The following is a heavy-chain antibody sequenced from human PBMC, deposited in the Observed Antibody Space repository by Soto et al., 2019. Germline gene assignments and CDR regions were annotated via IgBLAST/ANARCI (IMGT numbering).Heavy chain of an antibody. CDR2: ISYDGSNK. CDR1: GGTFSSYA. J-gene: IGHJ4*02. Sequence: QVQLVQSGAEVKKPGSSVKVSCKASGGTFSSYAMHWVRQAPGKGLEWVAVISYDGSNKYYADSVKGRFTISRDNSKNTLYLQMNSLRAEDTAVYYCAREVQLWSALDYWGQGTLVTVSS. CDR3: AREVQLWSALDY. V-gene: IGHV3-30-3*01. D-gene: IGHD5-18*01.